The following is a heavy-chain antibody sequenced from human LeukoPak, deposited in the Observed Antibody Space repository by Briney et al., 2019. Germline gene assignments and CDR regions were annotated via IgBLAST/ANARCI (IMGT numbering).Heavy chain of an antibody. CDR1: GFAFSLYD. V-gene: IGHV3-23*01. CDR3: AKELAGRVVLVYFDS. CDR2: ISASGGST. J-gene: IGHJ4*02. D-gene: IGHD2-8*02. Sequence: PGGSLRLSCAASGFAFSLYDMSCVRQAPGKGLEWVSAISASGGSTYYADSVKGRFTISRDNSKNTLYLQMNSLRAEDTAVYYCAKELAGRVVLVYFDSGGQGTLVTVSS.